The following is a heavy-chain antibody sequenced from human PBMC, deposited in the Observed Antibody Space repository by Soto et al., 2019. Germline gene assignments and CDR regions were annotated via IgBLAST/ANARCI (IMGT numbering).Heavy chain of an antibody. CDR2: INPNSGGT. Sequence: GASVKVSCKASGYSLSGYYLHWVRQAPGQGPEWMGWINPNSGGTKYVQKFQGRVTMTRDTSISTVYLELSRLRSDDTAVYYCARGWGIAAPGPNWFDPWGQVTLVTVSS. J-gene: IGHJ5*02. CDR3: ARGWGIAAPGPNWFDP. D-gene: IGHD6-13*01. CDR1: GYSLSGYY. V-gene: IGHV1-2*02.